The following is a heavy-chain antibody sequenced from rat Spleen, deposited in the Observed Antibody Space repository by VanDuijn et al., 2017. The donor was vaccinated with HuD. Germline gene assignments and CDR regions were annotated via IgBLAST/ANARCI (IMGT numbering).Heavy chain of an antibody. J-gene: IGHJ2*01. CDR2: MWNDGDT. V-gene: IGHV2-32*01. CDR1: GFSLTRKH. Sequence: QVQLMESGPGLVQPSETLSLTCTVSGFSLTRKHVPWVRQPPGKGLEWMGIMWNDGDTSYNSTLKSRLRISRDTSKSQVVLKMSSLQTEDTATYYCARENYWGQGVMVTVSS. CDR3: ARENY.